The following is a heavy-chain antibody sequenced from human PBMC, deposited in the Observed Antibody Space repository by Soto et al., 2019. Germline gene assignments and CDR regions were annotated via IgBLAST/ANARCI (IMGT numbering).Heavy chain of an antibody. D-gene: IGHD3-10*01. CDR1: GYTFTSYD. Sequence: QVQLVQSGAEVKKPGASVKVSCKASGYTFTSYDINWVRQATGQGLEWMGWMNPNSGNTGYAQKFQGRVTMTRNTSISTAYMELSSLRSEDTAVYYCAGENYYGSGRGSWFDPWGHGTLVTVSS. CDR3: AGENYYGSGRGSWFDP. CDR2: MNPNSGNT. J-gene: IGHJ5*02. V-gene: IGHV1-8*01.